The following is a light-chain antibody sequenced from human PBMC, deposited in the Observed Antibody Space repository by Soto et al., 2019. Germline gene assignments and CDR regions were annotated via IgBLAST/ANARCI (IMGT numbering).Light chain of an antibody. CDR2: AAS. V-gene: IGKV1D-12*01. CDR1: QGISSW. J-gene: IGKJ5*01. Sequence: EIQITQAPSTLASSVTASAPITCRASQGISSWLAWYQQKPGKAPKLLIYAASSLQGGVPSRFSGSGSGTDFTLTISSLQPEDFATYYCQQDNSCPRTFGQRTRPEIK. CDR3: QQDNSCPRT.